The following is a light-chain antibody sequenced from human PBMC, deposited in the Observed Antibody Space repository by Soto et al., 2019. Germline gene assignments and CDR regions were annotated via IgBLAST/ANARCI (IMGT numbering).Light chain of an antibody. Sequence: EIVLTQSAGTLSLSPGERATLSCRASQSVSSSYLAWYQQKPGQAPRLLIYGASSRATGIPDRFSGSGSGTDLTLTISRLEPEAFAVYYCQQYGSSPPYTFGQGTKLEIK. V-gene: IGKV3-20*01. CDR1: QSVSSSY. CDR2: GAS. CDR3: QQYGSSPPYT. J-gene: IGKJ2*01.